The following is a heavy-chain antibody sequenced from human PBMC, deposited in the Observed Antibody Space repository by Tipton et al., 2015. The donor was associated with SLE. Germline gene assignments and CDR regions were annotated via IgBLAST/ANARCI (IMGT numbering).Heavy chain of an antibody. CDR3: AREDVGYCNGGSCPYYFDY. CDR1: GVSISSYY. D-gene: IGHD2-15*01. CDR2: IYSSGNT. Sequence: TLSLTCSVSGVSISSYYWSWIRQPAGKGLEWSGRIYSSGNTNYNPSLKSRVTLSVDTSKNQFSLKLSSVTAADTAVYYCAREDVGYCNGGSCPYYFDYWGQGTMVTVSS. J-gene: IGHJ4*02. V-gene: IGHV4-4*07.